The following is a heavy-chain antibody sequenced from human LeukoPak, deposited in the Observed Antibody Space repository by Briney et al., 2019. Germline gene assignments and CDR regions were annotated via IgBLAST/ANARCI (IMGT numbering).Heavy chain of an antibody. V-gene: IGHV1-69*06. J-gene: IGHJ6*03. CDR2: IIPIFGTA. CDR1: GGTFSSYA. CDR3: ARDQLTGYYIQDRYYYYYMDV. D-gene: IGHD3-9*01. Sequence: GASVKVSCKASGGTFSSYAISWVRQAPGQGLEWMGGIIPIFGTANYAQKFQGRVTITADKSTSTAYMELSSLRSEDTAVYYCARDQLTGYYIQDRYYYYYMDVWGKGTTVTVSS.